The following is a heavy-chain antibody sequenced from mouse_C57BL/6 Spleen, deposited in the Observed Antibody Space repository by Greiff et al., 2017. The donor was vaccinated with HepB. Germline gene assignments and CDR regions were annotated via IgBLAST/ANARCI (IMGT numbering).Heavy chain of an antibody. J-gene: IGHJ4*01. CDR3: ARRAISSRAMDY. Sequence: VQLQQSGAELVRPGASVKLSCKASGYTFTDYYINWVKQRPGQGLEWIARIYPGSGNTYYNEKFKGKATLTAEKSSSTAYMQLSSLTSEDSAVYFCARRAISSRAMDYWGQGTSVTVSS. D-gene: IGHD3-1*01. V-gene: IGHV1-76*01. CDR2: IYPGSGNT. CDR1: GYTFTDYY.